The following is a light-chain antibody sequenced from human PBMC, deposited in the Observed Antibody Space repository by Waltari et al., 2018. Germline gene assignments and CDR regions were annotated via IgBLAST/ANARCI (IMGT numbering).Light chain of an antibody. J-gene: IGKJ2*01. CDR2: WAS. CDR3: QQYYSTPHT. Sequence: DIVMTQFPDSLAVSLGERATINCRSSQTILYSSNNKNYLACYQQKPGQPPNLLVYWASTRESGVPDRFSGSGSGTDFTLTISSLQAEDVAVYYCQQYYSTPHTFGQGTKLEIK. V-gene: IGKV4-1*01. CDR1: QTILYSSNNKNY.